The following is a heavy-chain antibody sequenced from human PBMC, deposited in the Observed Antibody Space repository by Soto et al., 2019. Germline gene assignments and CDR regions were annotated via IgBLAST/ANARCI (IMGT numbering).Heavy chain of an antibody. Sequence: SETLSLTCTVSGGSISSYYWSWIRQSAGKGLEWIGRIYNGGNTQYNPSLKSRVTMSADTSKNQFSLRLNPVTAADTAVYYCARDGSDSYGLDVWGQGTTVTVSS. V-gene: IGHV4-4*07. J-gene: IGHJ6*02. CDR2: IYNGGNT. CDR1: GGSISSYY. CDR3: ARDGSDSYGLDV. D-gene: IGHD3-10*01.